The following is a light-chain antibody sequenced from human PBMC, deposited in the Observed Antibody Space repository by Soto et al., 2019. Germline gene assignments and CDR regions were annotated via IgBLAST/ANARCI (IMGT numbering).Light chain of an antibody. CDR2: GAS. J-gene: IGKJ1*01. V-gene: IGKV3-20*01. CDR3: QQYASSPER. CDR1: QSVSSSY. Sequence: IVLTRSPGTLSLSPGERATLSCRASQSVSSSYLAWYQHIPGQAPRLLIYGASSRATGIPDRFSGSGSGTDFTLSVSGLEPEDFAVYYCQQYASSPERFGQGIKVDIK.